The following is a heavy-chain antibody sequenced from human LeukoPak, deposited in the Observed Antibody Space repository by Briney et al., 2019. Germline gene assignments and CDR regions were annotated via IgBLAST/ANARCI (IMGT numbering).Heavy chain of an antibody. J-gene: IGHJ4*02. CDR1: GYTFTSYA. D-gene: IGHD6-13*01. V-gene: IGHV7-4-1*02. CDR3: ITAAAGDYYFDY. CDR2: INTNTGNP. Sequence: ASVKVSCKASGYTFTSYAMNWVRQAPGQGLEWMGWINTNTGNPTYAQGFTGRFVFSLDTPVSTAYLQISSLKAEDTAVYYCITAAAGDYYFDYWGQGTLVTVSS.